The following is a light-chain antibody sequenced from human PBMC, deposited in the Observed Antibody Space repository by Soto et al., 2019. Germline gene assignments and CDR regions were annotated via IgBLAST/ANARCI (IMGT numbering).Light chain of an antibody. J-gene: IGKJ5*01. V-gene: IGKV3-11*01. CDR1: QSVSSY. CDR2: GAS. Sequence: EIVWRHSPATLSLSPEERATLSCRASQSVSSYLAWYQQKPGQPPRLLIYGASTRATGIPARFSGSGSGTEFTLTISSLQSVDFAVYYCQQRSNWVPVTFGQGARLE. CDR3: QQRSNWVPVT.